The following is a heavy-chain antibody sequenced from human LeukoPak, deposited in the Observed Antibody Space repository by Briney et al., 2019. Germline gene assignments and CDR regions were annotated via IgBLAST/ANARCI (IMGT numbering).Heavy chain of an antibody. CDR2: NSGSGGST. CDR3: AKAGGWDLFPYYYYYMDV. D-gene: IGHD1-26*01. V-gene: IGHV3-23*01. Sequence: PGGSLRLACAASGFTFSSYAMSWARQAPGKGLEWISANSGSGGSTYYADSVKGRFTISRDNSKNTLYLQMNSLRAEDTAVYYCAKAGGWDLFPYYYYYMDVWGKGTTVTVSS. CDR1: GFTFSSYA. J-gene: IGHJ6*03.